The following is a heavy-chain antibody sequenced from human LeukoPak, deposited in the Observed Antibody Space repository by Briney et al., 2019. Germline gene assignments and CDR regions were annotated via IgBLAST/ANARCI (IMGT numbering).Heavy chain of an antibody. J-gene: IGHJ4*02. Sequence: SVKVSCKASGGTFSSYTISWVRQAPGQGLEWMGRIIPILGIANYAQKFQGRVTITADKSTSTAYMELSSLRSEDTAVYYCARDRKPDYSNYGRPSDYWGQGTLVTVSS. V-gene: IGHV1-69*04. CDR1: GGTFSSYT. D-gene: IGHD4-11*01. CDR3: ARDRKPDYSNYGRPSDY. CDR2: IIPILGIA.